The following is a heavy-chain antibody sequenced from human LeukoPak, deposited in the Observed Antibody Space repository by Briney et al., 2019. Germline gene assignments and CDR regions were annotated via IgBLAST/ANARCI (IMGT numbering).Heavy chain of an antibody. J-gene: IGHJ3*02. D-gene: IGHD2/OR15-2a*01. Sequence: GGSLRLSCAASGFTFSTYWMSWVRQAPGKGLEWVANIQQDGSEKYYVDSVKGRFTISRDNAKNSLYLQMNSLRAEDTAVYYCARVSILIVPYYAFDIWGQGTMVTVSS. CDR1: GFTFSTYW. V-gene: IGHV3-7*04. CDR3: ARVSILIVPYYAFDI. CDR2: IQQDGSEK.